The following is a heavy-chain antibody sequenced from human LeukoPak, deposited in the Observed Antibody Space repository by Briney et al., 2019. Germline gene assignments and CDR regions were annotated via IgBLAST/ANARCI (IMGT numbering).Heavy chain of an antibody. CDR2: IIPIFGTA. D-gene: IGHD3-16*01. Sequence: ASVKVSCKAPGGTFSNYAISWVRQAPGQGLEWMGGIIPIFGTANYAQKFRGRDTITADKSTRTAYMELSSLRSENTAVYYWAGDNDSRDPPHSYYWGQGTLVTVSS. J-gene: IGHJ4*02. CDR1: GGTFSNYA. V-gene: IGHV1-69*06. CDR3: AGDNDSRDPPHSYY.